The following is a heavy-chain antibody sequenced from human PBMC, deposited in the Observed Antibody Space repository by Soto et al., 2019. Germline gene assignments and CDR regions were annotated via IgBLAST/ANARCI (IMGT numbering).Heavy chain of an antibody. Sequence: LEWVGGIIPIFGTANYAQKFQGRVTITADESTSTSYMEVNNLRSEDTAVYYCAKVRYSSPMGYYYGMDVWGQGTTVTVSS. V-gene: IGHV1-69*01. CDR3: AKVRYSSPMGYYYGMDV. J-gene: IGHJ6*02. D-gene: IGHD6-19*01. CDR2: IIPIFGTA.